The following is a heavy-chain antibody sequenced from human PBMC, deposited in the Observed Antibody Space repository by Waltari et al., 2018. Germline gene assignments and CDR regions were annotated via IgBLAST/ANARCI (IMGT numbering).Heavy chain of an antibody. CDR2: IDWDDDK. CDR1: GFSLSTSGMC. Sequence: QVTLRESGPALVKPTQTLTLTCTFSGFSLSTSGMCVSWIRQPPGKALELLARIDWDDDKYYSTSLKTRLTISKDTSKNQVVLTMTNMDPVDTATYYCARSPLGYYDSSGYFDYWGQGTLVTVSS. V-gene: IGHV2-70*15. CDR3: ARSPLGYYDSSGYFDY. J-gene: IGHJ4*02. D-gene: IGHD3-22*01.